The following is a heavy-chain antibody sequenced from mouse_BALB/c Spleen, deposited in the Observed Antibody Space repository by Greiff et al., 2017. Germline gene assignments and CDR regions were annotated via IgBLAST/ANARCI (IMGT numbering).Heavy chain of an antibody. Sequence: EGKLVESGGGLVKPGGSLKLSCAASGFAFSSYDMSWVRQTPEKRLEWVAYISSGGGSTYYPDTVKGRFTISRDNAKNTLYLQMSSLKSEDTAMYYCARHDYDGYFFDYWGQGTTLTVSS. J-gene: IGHJ2*01. CDR2: ISSGGGST. CDR3: ARHDYDGYFFDY. CDR1: GFAFSSYD. V-gene: IGHV5-12-1*01. D-gene: IGHD2-3*01.